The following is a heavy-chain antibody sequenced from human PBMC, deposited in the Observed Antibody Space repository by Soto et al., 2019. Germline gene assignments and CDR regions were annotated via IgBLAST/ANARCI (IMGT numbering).Heavy chain of an antibody. V-gene: IGHV1-69*12. J-gene: IGHJ4*02. Sequence: QVQLVQSGAEVKKPGSSVKVSCKASGGTSSSYAISWVRQAPGQGLEWMGGIIPIFGTADYAQKFQGRVTITADESTSTAYMEMRSLRSEDTAVYYCARERDPRGSYYEGFDYWGQGTLVTVSS. CDR1: GGTSSSYA. CDR3: ARERDPRGSYYEGFDY. D-gene: IGHD1-26*01. CDR2: IIPIFGTA.